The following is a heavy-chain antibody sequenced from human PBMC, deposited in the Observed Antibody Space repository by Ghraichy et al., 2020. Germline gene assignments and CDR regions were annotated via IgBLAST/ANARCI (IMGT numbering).Heavy chain of an antibody. Sequence: GGSLRLSCAASGFTFISYSMSWVRQAPGKGLEWVSGINGKGDNTYYANSMKGRFTISRDSSTNTLYLQLHSLRAEDTAFYFCAKEMFSSPRSAFHSWGQGTLVPVSS. CDR2: INGKGDNT. J-gene: IGHJ4*02. V-gene: IGHV3-23*01. CDR3: AKEMFSSPRSAFHS. D-gene: IGHD6-13*01. CDR1: GFTFISYS.